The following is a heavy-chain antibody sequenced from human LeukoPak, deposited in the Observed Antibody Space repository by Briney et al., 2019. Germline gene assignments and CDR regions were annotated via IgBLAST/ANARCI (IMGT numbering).Heavy chain of an antibody. CDR1: GFTFSSYS. V-gene: IGHV3-48*01. D-gene: IGHD3-10*01. Sequence: PGGSLRLSCAASGFTFSSYSMNWVRQAPGKGLEWVSYISSSSSPMYYADSVKGRFAISRDNSKNTLYLQMNSLRAEDTAVYYCAKSPYYYGSGSYYALDYWGQGTLVTVSS. J-gene: IGHJ4*02. CDR2: ISSSSSPM. CDR3: AKSPYYYGSGSYYALDY.